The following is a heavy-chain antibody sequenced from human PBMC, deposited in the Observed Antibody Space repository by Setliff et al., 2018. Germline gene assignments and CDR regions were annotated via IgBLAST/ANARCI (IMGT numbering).Heavy chain of an antibody. Sequence: SETLSLTCTVSGGSISSSSYYWGWIRQPPGKGLEWIGIIYYSGSTYYNPSLKSRATISVDTPKNQFSLKLSSVTAADTAVYYCARQQQLVIGSTAYYYYGMDVWGQGTTVTVSS. D-gene: IGHD6-13*01. J-gene: IGHJ6*02. CDR1: GGSISSSSYY. V-gene: IGHV4-39*07. CDR2: IYYSGST. CDR3: ARQQQLVIGSTAYYYYGMDV.